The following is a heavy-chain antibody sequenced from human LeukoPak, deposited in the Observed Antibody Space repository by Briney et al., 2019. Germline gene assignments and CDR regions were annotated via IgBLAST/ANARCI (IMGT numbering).Heavy chain of an antibody. V-gene: IGHV3-7*05. CDR3: AREGREGYNYPALDF. CDR2: MKHDGIEK. J-gene: IGHJ4*02. Sequence: GGSLRLSCVASGFSFGSYWMAWVRQAPGKGLEWVAIMKHDGIEKYHVDSVKGRFTISRDNTKNSLYLHMSSLRVEDTPVYYCAREGREGYNYPALDFWGQGILVTVSS. D-gene: IGHD5-24*01. CDR1: GFSFGSYW.